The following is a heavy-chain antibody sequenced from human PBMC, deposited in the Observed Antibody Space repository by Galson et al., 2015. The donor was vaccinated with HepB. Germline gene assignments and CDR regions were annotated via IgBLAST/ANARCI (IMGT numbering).Heavy chain of an antibody. D-gene: IGHD1-1*01. CDR2: INPSGGST. J-gene: IGHJ6*02. CDR3: ARGSGTLKNYYYGMDV. CDR1: GYTFTSYY. V-gene: IGHV1-46*03. Sequence: SVKVSCKASGYTFTSYYMHWVRQAPGQGLEWMGIINPSGGSTSYAQKFQGRVTMTRDTSTSTVYMELSSLRSEDTAVYYCARGSGTLKNYYYGMDVWGQGTTVTVSS.